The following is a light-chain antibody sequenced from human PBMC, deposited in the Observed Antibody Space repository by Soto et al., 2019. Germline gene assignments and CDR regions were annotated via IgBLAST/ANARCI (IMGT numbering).Light chain of an antibody. CDR3: QQYGTSPRT. J-gene: IGKJ1*01. Sequence: DIVLTQSTGTLSLSPGNRATLSCRASQSVLSSYFAWYQQRPGQAPRLLIFGASSRAAGIPDRFSGSGSGRAFTFISTRLELEDFAVYYCQQYGTSPRTFGPGTKVEIK. CDR1: QSVLSSY. V-gene: IGKV3-20*01. CDR2: GAS.